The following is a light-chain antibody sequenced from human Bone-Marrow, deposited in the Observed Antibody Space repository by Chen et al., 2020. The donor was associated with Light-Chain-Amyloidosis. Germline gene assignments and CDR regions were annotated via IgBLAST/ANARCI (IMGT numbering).Light chain of an antibody. CDR3: QSADSSGTYEVI. Sequence: SYELTQPPSVSVSPGQTARITCSGDDLPTKYAYWYQQKPGQAPVLVIHRDTERPSGISERFSGSSSGTTATLTISGVLAEDEADYHCQSADSSGTYEVIFGGGTKLPVL. CDR2: RDT. CDR1: DLPTKY. V-gene: IGLV3-25*03. J-gene: IGLJ2*01.